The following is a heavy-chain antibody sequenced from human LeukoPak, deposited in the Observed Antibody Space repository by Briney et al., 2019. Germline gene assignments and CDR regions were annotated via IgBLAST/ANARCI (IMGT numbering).Heavy chain of an antibody. CDR2: IYYSGST. CDR1: GGSISSFY. V-gene: IGHV4-59*01. D-gene: IGHD2-15*01. J-gene: IGHJ3*02. CDR3: ARGYCSGGSCYDAFDI. Sequence: PSETLSLTCTVSGGSISSFYWTWIRQPPGKGLEWIGYIYYSGSTNYNPSLKSRVTISVDTSKNKFSLKLSSVTAADTAVYYCARGYCSGGSCYDAFDIWGQGTMVTASS.